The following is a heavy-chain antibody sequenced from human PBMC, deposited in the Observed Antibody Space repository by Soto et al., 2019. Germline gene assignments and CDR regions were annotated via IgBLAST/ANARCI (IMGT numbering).Heavy chain of an antibody. CDR3: ARDDDYPDNGFDY. Sequence: QVQLVESGGGEVQPGTSLRLSCAASGFTFSRHGMHWVRQTPGKGLEWLAVILNDASGHWYADSVKGRFTISRDNFENTLYLQMNGLRLEDTAMYYCARDDDYPDNGFDYWGQGTLVTVSS. D-gene: IGHD4-17*01. V-gene: IGHV3-33*01. CDR2: ILNDASGH. J-gene: IGHJ4*02. CDR1: GFTFSRHG.